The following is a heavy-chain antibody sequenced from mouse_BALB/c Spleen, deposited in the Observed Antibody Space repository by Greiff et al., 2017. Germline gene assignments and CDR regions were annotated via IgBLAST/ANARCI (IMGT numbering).Heavy chain of an antibody. CDR2: INPSTGYT. Sequence: QVQLKESGAELAKPGASVKMSCKASGYTFTSYWMHWVKQRPGQGLEWIGYINPSTGYTEYNQKFKDKATLTADKSSSTAYMQLSSLTSEDSAVYYCARSRFDYWGQGTTLTVSS. V-gene: IGHV1-7*01. CDR1: GYTFTSYW. CDR3: ARSRFDY. J-gene: IGHJ2*01.